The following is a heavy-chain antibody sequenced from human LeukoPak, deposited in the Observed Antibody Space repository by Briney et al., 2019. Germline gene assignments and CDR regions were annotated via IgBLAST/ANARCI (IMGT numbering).Heavy chain of an antibody. CDR2: ISSSSSYI. V-gene: IGHV3-21*01. CDR3: ARSWGYSYGYFYFDY. CDR1: GFTFSSYS. Sequence: PGGSLRLSCAASGFTFSSYSMNWVRQARGKGLEWVSSISSSSSYIYYADSVKGRFTISRDNAKNSLYLQMNSLRAEDTAVYYCARSWGYSYGYFYFDYWGQGTLVTVSS. J-gene: IGHJ4*02. D-gene: IGHD5-18*01.